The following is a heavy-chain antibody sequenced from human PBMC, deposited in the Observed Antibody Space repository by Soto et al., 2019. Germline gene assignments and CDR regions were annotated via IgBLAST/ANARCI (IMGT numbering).Heavy chain of an antibody. CDR1: GYTFTSYA. CDR3: ARDVPNYDSSPRGWFDP. J-gene: IGHJ5*02. Sequence: ASVKVSCKASGYTFTSYAMHWVRQAPGQRLGWMGWINAGNGNTKYSQKFQGRVTITRDTSASTAYMELSSLRSEDTAVYYCARDVPNYDSSPRGWFDPWGQGTLVTVSS. V-gene: IGHV1-3*01. CDR2: INAGNGNT. D-gene: IGHD3-22*01.